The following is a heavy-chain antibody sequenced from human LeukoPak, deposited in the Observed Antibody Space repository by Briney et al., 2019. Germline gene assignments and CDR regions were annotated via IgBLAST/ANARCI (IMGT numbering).Heavy chain of an antibody. V-gene: IGHV3-23*05. J-gene: IGHJ4*02. Sequence: SGGSLRLSCAASGFTFSSYGMSWVRQAPGKGLEWVSAIETGGASTYYADSVKGRFSISRDNSKNTLYLQMNSLRAEDTAVYYCARAIAALIYFDYWGQGTLVTVSS. CDR3: ARAIAALIYFDY. CDR1: GFTFSSYG. D-gene: IGHD6-6*01. CDR2: IETGGAST.